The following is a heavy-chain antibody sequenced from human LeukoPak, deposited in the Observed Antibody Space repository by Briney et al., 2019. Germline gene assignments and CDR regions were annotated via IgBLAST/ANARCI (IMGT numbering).Heavy chain of an antibody. CDR2: ISYDGSNK. V-gene: IGHV3-30-3*01. CDR3: ASYIAAAGTIP. J-gene: IGHJ5*02. Sequence: GRSLRLSCAASGFTFSSYAMHWVRQAPGKGLEWVAVISYDGSNKYYADSVKGRFTISRDNSKNTQYLQMNSLRAEDTAVYYCASYIAAAGTIPWGQGTLVTVSS. CDR1: GFTFSSYA. D-gene: IGHD6-13*01.